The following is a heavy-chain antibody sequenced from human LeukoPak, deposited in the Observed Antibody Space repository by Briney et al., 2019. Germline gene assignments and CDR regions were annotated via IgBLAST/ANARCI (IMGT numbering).Heavy chain of an antibody. D-gene: IGHD3-3*01. CDR2: ISAYNGNT. J-gene: IGHJ4*02. Sequence: ASVKVSCKASGCTFTSYGISWVRQAPGQGLEWMGWISAYNGNTNYAQKLQGRVTMTTDTSTSTAYMELRSLRSDDTAVYYCAREPGFLEWLLLEPHLDYWGQGTLVTVSS. CDR3: AREPGFLEWLLLEPHLDY. CDR1: GCTFTSYG. V-gene: IGHV1-18*01.